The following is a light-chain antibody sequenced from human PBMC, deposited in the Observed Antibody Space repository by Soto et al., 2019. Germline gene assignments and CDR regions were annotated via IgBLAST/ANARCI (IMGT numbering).Light chain of an antibody. CDR1: QSVSSN. J-gene: IGKJ1*01. V-gene: IGKV3-15*01. Sequence: EIVMTQSPATLSVSPGERATLSCRASQSVSSNLAWYQQKPGQAPRLLIYGASTRATGIPARFSGSGSGTEFTLTISSLQSEDFAVDYCQQYNNWPSWTFGQGIKVEIK. CDR2: GAS. CDR3: QQYNNWPSWT.